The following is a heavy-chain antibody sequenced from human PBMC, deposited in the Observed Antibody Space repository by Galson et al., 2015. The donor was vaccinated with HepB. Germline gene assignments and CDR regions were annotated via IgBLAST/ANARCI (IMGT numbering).Heavy chain of an antibody. CDR3: ARDRDYAFDI. CDR1: GFTFSSYS. Sequence: SLRLSCATSGFTFSSYSVSWVRQAPGKGLEWVAYISATFEIWYADSVKGRFSISRDNAQNSLYLQMNSLRDEDTAVYYCARDRDYAFDIWGQGTLVTVSS. CDR2: ISATFEI. J-gene: IGHJ3*02. V-gene: IGHV3-48*02.